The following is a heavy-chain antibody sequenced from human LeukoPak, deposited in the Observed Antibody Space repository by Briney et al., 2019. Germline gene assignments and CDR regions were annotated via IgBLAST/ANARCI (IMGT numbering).Heavy chain of an antibody. J-gene: IGHJ4*02. Sequence: SETLSLTCTVSGGSISSGSYYWSWIRQPAGKGLEWIGRIYTSGSTNYNPSLKSRVTISVDTSKNQFSLKLSSVTAADTAVYYCARVSWGNYEGQWYYFDYWGQGTLVTVSS. CDR1: GGSISSGSYY. CDR2: IYTSGST. D-gene: IGHD4-11*01. V-gene: IGHV4-61*02. CDR3: ARVSWGNYEGQWYYFDY.